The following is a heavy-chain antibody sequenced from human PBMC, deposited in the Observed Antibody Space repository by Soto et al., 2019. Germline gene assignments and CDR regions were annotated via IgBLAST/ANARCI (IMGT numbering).Heavy chain of an antibody. J-gene: IGHJ4*02. CDR2: ISGSGGST. CDR3: AKFGVGATKGEGY. CDR1: GFTFSSYA. D-gene: IGHD1-26*01. Sequence: EVQLLESGGGLVQPGGSLRLSCAASGFTFSSYAMSWFRQAPGKGLEWVSAISGSGGSTYYADSVKGRFTISRDNSKNTLYLQMNSLRAEDTAVYYCAKFGVGATKGEGYWGQGTLVTVSS. V-gene: IGHV3-23*01.